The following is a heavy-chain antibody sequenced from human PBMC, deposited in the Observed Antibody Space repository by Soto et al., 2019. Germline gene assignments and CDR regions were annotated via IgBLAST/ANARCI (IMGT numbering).Heavy chain of an antibody. D-gene: IGHD6-19*01. V-gene: IGHV3-48*02. Sequence: GSLRLSCAASGFTVSSNYMNWVRQAPGKGLEWVSYISSSSSTIYYADSVKGRFTISRDNAKNSLYLQMNSLRDEDTAVYYCARTVAGTFRSWFDPWGQGTLVTVSS. CDR2: ISSSSSTI. CDR3: ARTVAGTFRSWFDP. CDR1: GFTVSSNY. J-gene: IGHJ5*02.